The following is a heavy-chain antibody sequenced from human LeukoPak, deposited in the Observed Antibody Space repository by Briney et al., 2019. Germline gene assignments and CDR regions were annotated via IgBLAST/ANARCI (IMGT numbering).Heavy chain of an antibody. CDR2: MNPNSGNT. CDR1: GYTFGSYD. CDR3: ARSLRRHCSGGSCYSPHLDY. J-gene: IGHJ4*02. Sequence: ASVKVSCKASGYTFGSYDINWVRQATAQGLEWMGWMNPNSGNTGYTQKFQGRVTMTRDSSISTAYMELSLRSEDTAVYYCARSLRRHCSGGSCYSPHLDYWGQGTLVTVSS. D-gene: IGHD2-15*01. V-gene: IGHV1-8*01.